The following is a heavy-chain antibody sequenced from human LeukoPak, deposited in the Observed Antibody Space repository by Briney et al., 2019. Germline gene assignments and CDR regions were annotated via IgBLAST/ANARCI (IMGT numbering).Heavy chain of an antibody. CDR1: GFTFSSYG. Sequence: GGSLRLSCAASGFTFSSYGMHWVRQAPGKGLEWVAVISYDGSNKYYADSVKGRFTISRDNSKNTLYLQMNSLRAEDTAVYYCQRGGVTMSYWGQGTLVTVSS. J-gene: IGHJ4*02. D-gene: IGHD3-22*01. CDR2: ISYDGSNK. V-gene: IGHV3-30*03. CDR3: QRGGVTMSY.